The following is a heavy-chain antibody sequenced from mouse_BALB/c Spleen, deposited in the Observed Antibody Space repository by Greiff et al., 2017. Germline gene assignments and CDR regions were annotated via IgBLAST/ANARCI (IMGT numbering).Heavy chain of an antibody. D-gene: IGHD2-2*01. CDR1: GYTFTSYT. Sequence: QVQLQQSGAELARPGASVKMSCKASGYTFTSYTMHWVKQRPGQGLEWIGYINPSSGYTNYNQKFKDKATLTADKSSSTAYMQLSSLTSEDSAVYYCARWDLLWLRPDYWGQGTSVTVSS. CDR2: INPSSGYT. CDR3: ARWDLLWLRPDY. V-gene: IGHV1-4*01. J-gene: IGHJ4*01.